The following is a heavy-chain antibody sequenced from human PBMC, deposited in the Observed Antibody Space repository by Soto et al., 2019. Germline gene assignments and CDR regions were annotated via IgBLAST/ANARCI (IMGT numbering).Heavy chain of an antibody. CDR1: GGTFSSYT. Sequence: QVQLVQSGAEVKKPGSSVKVSCKASGGTFSSYTISWVRQAPGQGLEWMGRIIPILGIANYAQKFQGRVTITADKSTSTAYMELSSLGCEDTAVYYCARESTGYSSDYWGQGTLVTVSS. J-gene: IGHJ4*02. V-gene: IGHV1-69*02. CDR2: IIPILGIA. D-gene: IGHD6-13*01. CDR3: ARESTGYSSDY.